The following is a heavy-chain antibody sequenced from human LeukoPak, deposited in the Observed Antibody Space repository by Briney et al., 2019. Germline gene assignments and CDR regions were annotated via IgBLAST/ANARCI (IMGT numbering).Heavy chain of an antibody. D-gene: IGHD4-23*01. CDR1: GFTFSSYA. CDR3: AKADYGDNGGDY. J-gene: IGHJ4*02. Sequence: GGSLRLSCAASGFTFSSYAMHWVRQAPGKGLEWVAVISYDGSNKYYADSVKGRFTISRDNSKNTLYLQMNSLRVEDTAVYYCAKADYGDNGGDYWGQGTLVTVSS. V-gene: IGHV3-30-3*01. CDR2: ISYDGSNK.